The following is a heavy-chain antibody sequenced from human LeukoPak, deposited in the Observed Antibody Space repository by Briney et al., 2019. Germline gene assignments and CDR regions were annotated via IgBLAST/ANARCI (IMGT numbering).Heavy chain of an antibody. CDR1: GDSTSSYY. V-gene: IGHV4-59*01. J-gene: IGHJ4*02. Sequence: SETLSLTCTVSGDSTSSYYWSWIRQPPGKGLEWIGYIYSSGSTYYNPSLKSRVTISVDTSKNQFSLKLTSVTAADTAVYYCARDRWVLDYWGRGTLVTVSS. D-gene: IGHD5-24*01. CDR2: IYSSGST. CDR3: ARDRWVLDY.